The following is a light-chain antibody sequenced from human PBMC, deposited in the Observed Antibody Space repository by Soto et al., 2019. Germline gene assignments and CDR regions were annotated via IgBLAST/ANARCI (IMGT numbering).Light chain of an antibody. CDR2: EVT. CDR1: SSDIGGYDH. J-gene: IGLJ3*02. V-gene: IGLV2-8*01. CDR3: GSFAGPVWV. Sequence: QSALTQPPSASGSPGQSVTISCTGTSSDIGGYDHVSWYRQDPGKAPKVMIYEVTKRPSGVPDRFSGSKAGNTASLTVFGPQAEDEANYYCGSFAGPVWVFGGGTKLTVL.